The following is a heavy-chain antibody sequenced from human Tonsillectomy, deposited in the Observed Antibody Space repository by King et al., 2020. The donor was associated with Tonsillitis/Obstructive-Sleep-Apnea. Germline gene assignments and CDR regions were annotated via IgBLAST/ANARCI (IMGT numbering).Heavy chain of an antibody. V-gene: IGHV4-39*01. CDR2: IYYSGST. CDR1: GGSISSSSYY. CDR3: ARRARAGAFDI. Sequence: LPLQESGPGLVKPSETLSLTCTVSGGSISSSSYYWGWIRQPPGQGLEWIGSIYYSGSTYYNPSLKSRVTISVDTSKNQFSLKLSSVTAADTAVYYCARRARAGAFDIWGQGTMVTVSS. J-gene: IGHJ3*02.